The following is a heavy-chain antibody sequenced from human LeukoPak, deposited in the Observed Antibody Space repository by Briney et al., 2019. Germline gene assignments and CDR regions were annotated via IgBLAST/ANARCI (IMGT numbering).Heavy chain of an antibody. V-gene: IGHV4-59*01. J-gene: IGHJ5*02. Sequence: SETLSLTCTVSGGSISSYYWSWIRQPPGKGLEWIGYIYYSGSTNYNPSLKSRVTISVDTSKNQFSLKLSSVTAADTAVYYCARVVASRYSSSWNNWFDPWGQGTLVTVSS. CDR3: ARVVASRYSSSWNNWFDP. CDR1: GGSISSYY. D-gene: IGHD6-13*01. CDR2: IYYSGST.